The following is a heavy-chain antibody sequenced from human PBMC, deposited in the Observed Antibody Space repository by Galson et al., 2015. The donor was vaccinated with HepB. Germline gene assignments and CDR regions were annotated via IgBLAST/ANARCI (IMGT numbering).Heavy chain of an antibody. V-gene: IGHV3-30-3*01. CDR1: GFTFSSYA. CDR2: ISYDGSNK. J-gene: IGHJ6*02. D-gene: IGHD6-13*01. CDR3: ARDLGQQVYYYYGMDV. Sequence: SLRLSCAASGFTFSSYAMHWVRQAPGKGLEWVAVISYDGSNKYYADSVKGRFTISRDNSKNTLYLQMNSLRAEDTAVYYCARDLGQQVYYYYGMDVWGQGTTVTVSS.